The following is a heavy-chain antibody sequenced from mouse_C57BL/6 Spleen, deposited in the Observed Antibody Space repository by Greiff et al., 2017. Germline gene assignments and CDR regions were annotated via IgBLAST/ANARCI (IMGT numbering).Heavy chain of an antibody. CDR2: IGPGSGST. CDR1: GYTFTDYY. D-gene: IGHD1-1*02. Sequence: QVQLQQSGAELVKPGASVKISCKASGYTFTDYYINWVKQRPGQGLEWIGKIGPGSGSTYYNEKFKGKATLTADKSSSTAYMQLSSLTSEDSAVYFWSGDRISVGSPAWLAYWGQGTLVTVSA. CDR3: SGDRISVGSPAWLAY. J-gene: IGHJ3*01. V-gene: IGHV1-77*01.